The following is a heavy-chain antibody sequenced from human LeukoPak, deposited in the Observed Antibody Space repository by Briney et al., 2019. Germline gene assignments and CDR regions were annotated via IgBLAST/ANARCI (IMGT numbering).Heavy chain of an antibody. D-gene: IGHD6-19*01. CDR2: IGYDGNNK. CDR3: AKDLRGGGWTVYNWFDP. CDR1: GFTFSSYG. Sequence: QSGGSLRLSCAASGFTFSSYGMHWVRQAPGKGLEWVGVIGYDGNNKYYADSVKGRFTISRDNSKNTLYLQMNSLRAEDTAVYYCAKDLRGGGWTVYNWFDPWGQGTLVTVSS. V-gene: IGHV3-30*18. J-gene: IGHJ5*02.